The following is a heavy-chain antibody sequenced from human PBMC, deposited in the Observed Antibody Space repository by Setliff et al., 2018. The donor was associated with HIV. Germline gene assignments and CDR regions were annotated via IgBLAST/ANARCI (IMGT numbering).Heavy chain of an antibody. CDR1: GYTFTSYY. Sequence: ASVKVSCKASGYTFTSYYIHWVRQAPGQGLEWMGWISPNRGATNFAQKFLGRVTMTRDTSISTAYLELSSLRSEDTAIYFCARGSPADQYYYYMDVWGKGTTVTVSS. CDR3: ARGSPADQYYYYMDV. D-gene: IGHD2-2*01. V-gene: IGHV1-2*02. CDR2: ISPNRGAT. J-gene: IGHJ6*03.